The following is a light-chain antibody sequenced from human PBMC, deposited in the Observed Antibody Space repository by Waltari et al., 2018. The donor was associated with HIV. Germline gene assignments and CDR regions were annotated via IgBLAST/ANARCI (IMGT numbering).Light chain of an antibody. V-gene: IGLV3-21*04. CDR1: NIGDKT. CDR2: YDS. J-gene: IGLJ3*02. CDR3: QVSDSRGDSRV. Sequence: SFVVTQPPSVSVAPGETARITCEGNNIGDKTVHWYQQKPGQAPLMVIYYDSDRPSGIPERFSAANSGNTATLTLTRVEGGDEADYYCQVSDSRGDSRVFGGGTELTVL.